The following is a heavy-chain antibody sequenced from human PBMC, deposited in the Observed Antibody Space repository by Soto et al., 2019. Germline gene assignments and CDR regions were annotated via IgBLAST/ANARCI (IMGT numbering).Heavy chain of an antibody. CDR2: ISYDGSNK. Sequence: PGGSLRLSCAASGFTFSSYAMHWVRQAPGKGLGWVAVISYDGSNKYYADSVKGRFTISRDNSKNTLYLQMNSLRAEDTAVYYCVRGDGDYYDGNGYLGRHWGQGTLVTVSS. CDR1: GFTFSSYA. CDR3: VRGDGDYYDGNGYLGRH. V-gene: IGHV3-30-3*01. J-gene: IGHJ4*02. D-gene: IGHD3-22*01.